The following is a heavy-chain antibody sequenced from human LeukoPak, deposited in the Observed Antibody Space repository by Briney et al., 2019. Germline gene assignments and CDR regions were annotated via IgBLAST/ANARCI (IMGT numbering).Heavy chain of an antibody. J-gene: IGHJ4*02. CDR1: GYTFTSYG. Sequence: ASVKVSCKASGYTFTSYGISWVRQAPGQGLEWMGWINPNSGDTKYAQKFQGRVTMTRDTSISTAYMELSRLTSDDTVVYYCAKSSPTKGGELSPFDYWGQGTLVTVSS. D-gene: IGHD3-16*02. V-gene: IGHV1-2*02. CDR3: AKSSPTKGGELSPFDY. CDR2: INPNSGDT.